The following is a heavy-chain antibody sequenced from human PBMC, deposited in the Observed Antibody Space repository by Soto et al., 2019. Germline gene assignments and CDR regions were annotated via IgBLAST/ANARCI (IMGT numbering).Heavy chain of an antibody. D-gene: IGHD3-10*01. CDR3: AREVRTMVRGVRSHPFDY. V-gene: IGHV4-59*01. CDR1: GGSISSYY. Sequence: QVQLQESGPGLVKPSETLSLTCTVSGGSISSYYWSWIRQPPGKGLEWIGYIYYSGSTNYNPSLKSRVTISVDTSKNQFSLKLSSVTAADTAVYYCAREVRTMVRGVRSHPFDYWGQGTLVTVSS. CDR2: IYYSGST. J-gene: IGHJ4*02.